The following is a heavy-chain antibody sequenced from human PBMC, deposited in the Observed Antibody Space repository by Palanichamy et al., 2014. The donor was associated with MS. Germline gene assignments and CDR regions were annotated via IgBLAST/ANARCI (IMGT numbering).Heavy chain of an antibody. CDR2: IYHSGSS. Sequence: QVQLQESGPGLVKPSETLSLTCTVSGDSFSTNYWTWIRQPPGKGLEWVGSIYHSGSSKYSPSLKSRVTISVDTSKNQFTLKLTSVSAADTAMYYCARDHAYCYDTTRYSVGSFDFWGQGTVVTVSS. V-gene: IGHV4-59*01. D-gene: IGHD2/OR15-2a*01. CDR3: ARDHAYCYDTTRYSVGSFDF. J-gene: IGHJ3*01. CDR1: GDSFSTNY.